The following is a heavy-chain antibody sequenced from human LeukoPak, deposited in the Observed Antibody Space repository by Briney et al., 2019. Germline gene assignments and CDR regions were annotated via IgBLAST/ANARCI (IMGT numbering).Heavy chain of an antibody. J-gene: IGHJ3*02. CDR2: IKQDGSNI. V-gene: IGHV3-7*01. CDR3: ARGRIAVAVYPPNAFDI. Sequence: GGSLRLSCAASGSTFSAYWMTWVRQAPGKGLEWVANIKQDGSNIQYADSVKGRFTISRDNAQSSLYLQMNTLRVEDTAVYYCARGRIAVAVYPPNAFDIWGQGTMVTVSS. D-gene: IGHD6-19*01. CDR1: GSTFSAYW.